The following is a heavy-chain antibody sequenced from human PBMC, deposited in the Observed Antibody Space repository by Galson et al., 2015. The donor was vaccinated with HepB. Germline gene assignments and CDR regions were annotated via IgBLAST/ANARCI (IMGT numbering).Heavy chain of an antibody. Sequence: PALVKPTQTLTLTCTFSGFSLSTSGVGVGWIRQPPGKALEWLALIYWDDDKRYSPSLKSRLTITKDTSKNQVVLTMTNMDPVDTATYYCAHSFSEYQLLWPDPDQFDPWGQGTLVTVSS. D-gene: IGHD2-2*01. CDR2: IYWDDDK. V-gene: IGHV2-5*02. CDR1: GFSLSTSGVG. J-gene: IGHJ5*02. CDR3: AHSFSEYQLLWPDPDQFDP.